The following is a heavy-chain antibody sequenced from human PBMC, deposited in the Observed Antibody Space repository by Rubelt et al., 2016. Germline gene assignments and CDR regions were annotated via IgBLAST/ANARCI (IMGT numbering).Heavy chain of an antibody. CDR3: ARESTTFGVVSTGLDP. J-gene: IGHJ5*02. V-gene: IGHV4-31*02. Sequence: HVQLQESGPRLVKPSETLSLRRSVSGVAVRTGGYYWSWIRQHPWKGLVWIGYIFNSGRTSYNPSLTSRVTISVDTSKNQFSLSMSSVTAADTAVYYCARESTTFGVVSTGLDPWGQGTLVTVSS. CDR2: IFNSGRT. D-gene: IGHD3-3*01. CDR1: GVAVRTGGYY.